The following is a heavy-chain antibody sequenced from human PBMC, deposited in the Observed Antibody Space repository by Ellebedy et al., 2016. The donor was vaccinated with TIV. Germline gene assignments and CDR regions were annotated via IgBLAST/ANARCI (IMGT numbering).Heavy chain of an antibody. CDR3: ARDIAVAWYDFGY. V-gene: IGHV3-21*01. D-gene: IGHD6-19*01. J-gene: IGHJ4*02. CDR1: GFTYSSYT. Sequence: GESLKISCAASGFTYSSYTMNWVRQAPGKGLEWVSCISGNSNYKYYADSVKGRFTISRDNSKNTLYLQMNSLRAEDTAVYYCARDIAVAWYDFGYWGQGTLVTVSS. CDR2: ISGNSNYK.